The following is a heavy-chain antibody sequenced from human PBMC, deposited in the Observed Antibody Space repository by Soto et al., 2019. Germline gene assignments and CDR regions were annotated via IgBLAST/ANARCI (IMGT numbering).Heavy chain of an antibody. J-gene: IGHJ5*02. CDR1: GYSVSSGFY. V-gene: IGHV4-38-2*02. CDR3: ARGPPIVASPTSFYNWFEP. CDR2: IYRSGNT. Sequence: SETLSLTCTVSGYSVSSGFYWGWIRHPPGRGLEWIGSIYRSGNTYYNPSLKSRVAISIDPSKNHFSLKMNSVTAADTAVYYCARGPPIVASPTSFYNWFEPWGQGTLVTVAA. D-gene: IGHD3-3*02.